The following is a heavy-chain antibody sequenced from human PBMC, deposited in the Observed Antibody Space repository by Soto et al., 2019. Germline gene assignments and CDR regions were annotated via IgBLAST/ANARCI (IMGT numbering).Heavy chain of an antibody. CDR2: ISPYTGNT. Sequence: QVQLVQSGDEVKKPGASVKVSCTASGYIFVNYGIAWVRQAPGQGLEWMGWISPYTGNTHSATKVQGRLTMTTETSTSTAYMDLGSLTSDDTAVYYCVMVDNYVTPTPQDVWGQGTTVTVSS. CDR1: GYIFVNYG. D-gene: IGHD3-16*01. J-gene: IGHJ6*02. V-gene: IGHV1-18*01. CDR3: VMVDNYVTPTPQDV.